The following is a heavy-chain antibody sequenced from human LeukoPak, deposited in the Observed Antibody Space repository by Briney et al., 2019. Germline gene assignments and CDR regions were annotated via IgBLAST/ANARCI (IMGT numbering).Heavy chain of an antibody. Sequence: PGGSLRLSCALSGFTSSSYWMHWVRQVPGKGLVWVSRINDDGTYTVYADSVKGRFTISRDNAKNTLYLQMNSLRAEDTAVYYCAKETYYFDYWGQGTLVTVSS. CDR3: AKETYYFDY. V-gene: IGHV3-74*01. CDR1: GFTSSSYW. CDR2: INDDGTYT. J-gene: IGHJ4*02.